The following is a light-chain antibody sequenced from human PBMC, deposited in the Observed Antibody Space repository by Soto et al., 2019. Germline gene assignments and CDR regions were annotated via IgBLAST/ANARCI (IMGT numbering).Light chain of an antibody. CDR2: EVS. J-gene: IGLJ1*01. CDR1: SSGVGGYNY. Sequence: QSALTQPPSASGSPGQSVTISCTGTSSGVGGYNYVSWYQQHPGKAPKLMIYEVSKRPSGVPDRFSGSKSGNTASLTVSGLQAEDEADYYCCSYAGSNTPYVFGTGTKLTVL. V-gene: IGLV2-8*01. CDR3: CSYAGSNTPYV.